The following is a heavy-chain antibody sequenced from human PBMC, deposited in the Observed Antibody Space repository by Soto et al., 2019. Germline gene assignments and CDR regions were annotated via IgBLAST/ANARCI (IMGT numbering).Heavy chain of an antibody. D-gene: IGHD5-18*01. J-gene: IGHJ4*02. CDR1: GGSFSSNP. CDR2: IIPIFATV. Sequence: QVQLVQSGSEVKKPGSSVKVSCKASGGSFSSNPISWVRQAPGQGLEWMAGIIPIFATVHYAQKFQGRVPITADESTSTAYMELPSLSSEDTAVYFCARGGRGYSSAPRYYFDYWGQGTLVTVSS. CDR3: ARGGRGYSSAPRYYFDY. V-gene: IGHV1-69*01.